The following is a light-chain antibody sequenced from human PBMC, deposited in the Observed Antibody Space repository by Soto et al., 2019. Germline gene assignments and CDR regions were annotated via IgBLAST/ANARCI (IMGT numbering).Light chain of an antibody. V-gene: IGKV3-20*01. CDR2: ATS. CDR3: QQFGSSPGFT. CDR1: QNINSRY. J-gene: IGKJ3*01. Sequence: EIGLTQSPGTLSLSPGERATLSCRASQNINSRYLAWYQQKPGQAPRLLIYATSSRPTGIPDRFSGSGSGTDFPLTISRLEPEDFAVYYCQQFGSSPGFTFGPGTKVDIK.